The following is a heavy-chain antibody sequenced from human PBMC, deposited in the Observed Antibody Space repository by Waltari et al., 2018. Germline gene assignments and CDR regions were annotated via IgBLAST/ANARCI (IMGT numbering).Heavy chain of an antibody. CDR2: IYYRGST. Sequence: QLQLQESGPGLVKPSETLSLTCTVSGGSISSSSYYWGWIRQPPGKGLAWIGSIYYRGSTYYKPSLKSRVTISVDTSKKQFSLQLSSVTAADTAVYYCARDRGGAAGAFDIWGQGTMVTVSS. CDR1: GGSISSSSYY. CDR3: ARDRGGAAGAFDI. J-gene: IGHJ3*02. V-gene: IGHV4-39*07. D-gene: IGHD6-25*01.